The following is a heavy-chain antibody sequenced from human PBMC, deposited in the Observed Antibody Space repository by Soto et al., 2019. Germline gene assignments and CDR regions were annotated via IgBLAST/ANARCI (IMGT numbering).Heavy chain of an antibody. D-gene: IGHD3-10*01. CDR3: AKDMGRGGDYGMDV. V-gene: IGHV3-9*01. Sequence: EVQLVESGGGLVQPGRSLRLSCAASGFTFDDYAMHWVRQAPGKGLEWVSGISWNSGSIGYADSVKGRFTISRDNAKNSLYLRMNSLRAEDTALYYWAKDMGRGGDYGMDVWGQGTTVTVSS. J-gene: IGHJ6*02. CDR1: GFTFDDYA. CDR2: ISWNSGSI.